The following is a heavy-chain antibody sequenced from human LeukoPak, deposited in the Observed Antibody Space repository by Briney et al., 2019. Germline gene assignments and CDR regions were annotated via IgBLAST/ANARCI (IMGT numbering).Heavy chain of an antibody. V-gene: IGHV3-21*01. J-gene: IGHJ4*02. CDR3: ARADWDTAMIDY. D-gene: IGHD5-18*01. CDR2: ISSSSGYT. CDR1: GFTFSSYS. Sequence: GGSLRLSCAASGFTFSSYSMNWVRQAPGKGLEWVSSISSSSGYTYYADSVKGRFTISRDNAKNSLYLQMNGLRAEDTAVYYCARADWDTAMIDYWGQGTLVTVSS.